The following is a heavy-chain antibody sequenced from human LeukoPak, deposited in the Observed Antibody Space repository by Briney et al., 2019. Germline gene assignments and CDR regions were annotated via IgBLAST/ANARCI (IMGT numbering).Heavy chain of an antibody. J-gene: IGHJ4*02. CDR3: ARRGGTGSSSGYYFDY. CDR2: IYPGDSDT. CDR1: GYSFTSYW. D-gene: IGHD6-6*01. Sequence: GESLKISCKGSGYSFTSYWIGWVRQMPGKGLEWMGIIYPGDSDTRYSPSFQGQVTISADKSISTAYLQWSSLKASDTAMYYCARRGGTGSSSGYYFDYWGQGTLVTVSS. V-gene: IGHV5-51*01.